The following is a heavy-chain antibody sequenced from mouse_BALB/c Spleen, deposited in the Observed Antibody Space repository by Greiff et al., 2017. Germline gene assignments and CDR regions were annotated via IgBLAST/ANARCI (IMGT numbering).Heavy chain of an antibody. CDR3: ARPQGLSAMDY. CDR2: INPYNDGT. CDR1: GYTFTSYV. J-gene: IGHJ4*01. V-gene: IGHV1-14*01. Sequence: EVQLVESGPELVKPGASVKMSCKASGYTFTSYVMHWVKQKPGQGLEWIGYINPYNDGTKYNEKFKGKATLTSDKSSSTAYMELSSLTSEDSAVYYCARPQGLSAMDYWGQGTSVTVSS. D-gene: IGHD3-3*01.